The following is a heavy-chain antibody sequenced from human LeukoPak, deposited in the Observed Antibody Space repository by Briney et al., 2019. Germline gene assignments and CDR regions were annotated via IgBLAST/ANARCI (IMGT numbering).Heavy chain of an antibody. J-gene: IGHJ6*02. CDR2: IYYSGST. CDR1: GGSISSYY. V-gene: IGHV4-59*01. D-gene: IGHD2-2*02. CDR3: ARDRSIVVVPAAIRAGDYYYYGMDV. Sequence: SETLSLTYTVSGGSISSYYWSWIRQPPGEGLEWIGYIYYSGSTNYNPSLKSRVTISVDTSKNQFSLKLSSVTAADTAVYYCARDRSIVVVPAAIRAGDYYYYGMDVWGQGTTVTVSS.